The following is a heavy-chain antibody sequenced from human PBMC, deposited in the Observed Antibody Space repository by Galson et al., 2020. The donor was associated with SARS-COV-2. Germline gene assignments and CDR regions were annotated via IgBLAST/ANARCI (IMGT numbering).Heavy chain of an antibody. CDR1: GYSFTSYL. J-gene: IGHJ5*02. CDR3: ARRDGGFLEYNLFDP. CDR2: IHTGDSDT. V-gene: IGHV5-51*01. D-gene: IGHD3-3*01. Sequence: GESLKIYCKGSGYSFTSYLIGWLRQLPGKRQEWLGIIHTGDSDTRDSPSFQGQVTITADKSIRTADLQWSSLKDSDASMYYCARRDGGFLEYNLFDPWGHGTRVTVSS.